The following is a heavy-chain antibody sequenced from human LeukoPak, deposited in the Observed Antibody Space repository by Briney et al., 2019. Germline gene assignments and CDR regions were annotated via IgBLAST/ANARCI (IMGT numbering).Heavy chain of an antibody. V-gene: IGHV1-69*05. CDR1: GGTFSNYA. CDR2: IIPIFGTA. Sequence: SVKVSCKASGGTFSNYAISWVRQAPGQGLEWMGGIIPIFGTANYAQKLQGRVTMTTDTSTSTAYMELRSLRSDDTAVYYCARDGGPFDYWGQGTLVTVSS. D-gene: IGHD3-16*01. J-gene: IGHJ4*02. CDR3: ARDGGPFDY.